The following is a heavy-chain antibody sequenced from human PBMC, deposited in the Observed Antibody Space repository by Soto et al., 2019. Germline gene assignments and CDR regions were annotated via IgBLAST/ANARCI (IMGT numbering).Heavy chain of an antibody. CDR2: ISSSGGTT. J-gene: IGHJ4*02. CDR1: GFTFSSYA. CDR3: ASQRDYFDY. Sequence: GGSLRLSCAASGFTFSSYAMSWVRQAPGKGLEWVSAISSSGGTTHYADSVKGRFIISRDNSKNTLYLQMNSLRAEDTALYYCASQRDYFDYWGQGTLVTVSS. V-gene: IGHV3-23*01.